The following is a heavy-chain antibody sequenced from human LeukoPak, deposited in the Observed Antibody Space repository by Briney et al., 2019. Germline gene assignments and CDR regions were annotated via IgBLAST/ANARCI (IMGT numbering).Heavy chain of an antibody. Sequence: PSETLSLTCTVSGGSISSYYWSWLRQTPGKGLEWIGYIHHSGSTNYSPAFRSRVTISADTAKNQFSLRLKSVTAADTAIYYCARLYLSWGGFFDLWGRGTVVSVSS. CDR3: ARLYLSWGGFFDL. CDR1: GGSISSYY. D-gene: IGHD6-13*01. V-gene: IGHV4-4*09. J-gene: IGHJ2*01. CDR2: IHHSGST.